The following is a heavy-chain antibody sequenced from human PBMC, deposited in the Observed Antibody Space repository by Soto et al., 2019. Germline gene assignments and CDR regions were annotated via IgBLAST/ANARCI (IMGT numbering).Heavy chain of an antibody. CDR3: ARAYGPYNWFDP. Sequence: SVKVSCKASGGAFSSYAISWVRQAPGQGLEWMGGIIPIFGTANYAQKFQGRVTITADESTSTAYMELSSLRSEDTAVYYCARAYGPYNWFDPWGQGTLVTVSS. V-gene: IGHV1-69*13. CDR1: GGAFSSYA. J-gene: IGHJ5*02. D-gene: IGHD3-10*01. CDR2: IIPIFGTA.